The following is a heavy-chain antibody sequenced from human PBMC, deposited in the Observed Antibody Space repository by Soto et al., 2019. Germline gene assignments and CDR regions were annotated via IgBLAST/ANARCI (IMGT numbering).Heavy chain of an antibody. D-gene: IGHD2-15*01. J-gene: IGHJ2*01. Sequence: QVQLQQWGAGLLKPSETLSLTCAVYGGSFSGYYWSWIRQPPGKGLEWIGEINHSGSTTYNPSLNCRVTISVDTSKNQCSLKLSSVPAAYTAVYYCARGGYCSGGSCYRYWYFDLWGRGTLVTVSS. CDR3: ARGGYCSGGSCYRYWYFDL. CDR1: GGSFSGYY. V-gene: IGHV4-34*01. CDR2: INHSGST.